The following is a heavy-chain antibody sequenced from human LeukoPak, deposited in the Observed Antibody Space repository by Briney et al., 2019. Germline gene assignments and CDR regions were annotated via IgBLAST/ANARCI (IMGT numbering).Heavy chain of an antibody. CDR3: ARLETYASTLDY. J-gene: IGHJ4*02. Sequence: LSPPSPVPGASITTSSYYWGGSRPPPGKGVEWIGNIYYSGSSYSNPSLRSRVTISVDTSKTQFSLWLSSVTAADTAVYYCARLETYASTLDYWGQGTLVTVSS. V-gene: IGHV4-39*01. D-gene: IGHD3-22*01. CDR2: IYYSGSS. CDR1: GASITTSSYY.